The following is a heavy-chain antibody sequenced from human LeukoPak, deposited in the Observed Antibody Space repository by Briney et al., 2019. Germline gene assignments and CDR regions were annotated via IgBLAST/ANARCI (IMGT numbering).Heavy chain of an antibody. V-gene: IGHV6-1*01. CDR1: GDSVSSNSAA. CDR3: ARGRVADFWSGYYRYNWFDP. CDR2: TYYRSKWYN. Sequence: SQTLSLTCAISGDSVSSNSAAWNWIRQSPSRGLEWLGRTYYRSKWYNDYAVSVKSRITINPDTSKNQFSLQLNSVTPEDTAVYYCARGRVADFWSGYYRYNWFDPWGQGTLVTVSS. J-gene: IGHJ5*02. D-gene: IGHD3-3*01.